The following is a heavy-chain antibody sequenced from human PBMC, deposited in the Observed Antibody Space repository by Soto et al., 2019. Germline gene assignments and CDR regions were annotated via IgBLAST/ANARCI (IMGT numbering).Heavy chain of an antibody. V-gene: IGHV4-59*01. Sequence: SETLSLTCTVSGGSMIAYYWNWIRQPPGKGLQWIGYTYYSGSTTYNPSLKSRVTISVDSSKNQFSLKLDSVTPADTAVYYCARVRGTAGKRYFDYWGPGTLVTVSS. D-gene: IGHD6-13*01. CDR1: GGSMIAYY. CDR3: ARVRGTAGKRYFDY. J-gene: IGHJ4*02. CDR2: TYYSGST.